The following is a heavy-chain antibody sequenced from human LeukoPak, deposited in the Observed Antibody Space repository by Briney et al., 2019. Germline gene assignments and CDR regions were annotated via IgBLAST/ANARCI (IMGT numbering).Heavy chain of an antibody. D-gene: IGHD2-2*01. CDR2: TYYRSKWYN. Sequence: SQTLSLTCAISGDSVSSNSAAWNWIRQSPSRGLEWLGRTYYRSKWYNDYAVSVKSRITINPDTSKNQFSLQLNSVPPEETAVYYCARVITRTYCSSTSCLFYYYYMDVWGKGTTVTISS. CDR1: GDSVSSNSAA. CDR3: ARVITRTYCSSTSCLFYYYYMDV. V-gene: IGHV6-1*01. J-gene: IGHJ6*03.